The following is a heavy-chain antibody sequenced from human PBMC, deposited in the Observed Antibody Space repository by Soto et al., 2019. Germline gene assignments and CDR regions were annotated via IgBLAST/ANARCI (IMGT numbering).Heavy chain of an antibody. CDR3: ARGYYDILTGYYPPYGMDV. CDR1: GGTFSSYT. CDR2: IIPILGIA. Sequence: QVQLVQSGAEVKKPGSSVKVSCKASGGTFSSYTISWVRQAPGQGLEWMGRIIPILGIANYAQKFQGRVTITADKSPSTAYMELSSLRSEDTAVYYCARGYYDILTGYYPPYGMDVWGQGTTVTVSS. V-gene: IGHV1-69*02. J-gene: IGHJ6*02. D-gene: IGHD3-9*01.